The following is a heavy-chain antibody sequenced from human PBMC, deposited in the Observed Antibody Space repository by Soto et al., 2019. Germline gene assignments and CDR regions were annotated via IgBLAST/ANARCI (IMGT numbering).Heavy chain of an antibody. J-gene: IGHJ4*02. CDR3: ARTVGGVIVIFASPYFDY. D-gene: IGHD3-16*02. CDR2: IYSGGST. CDR1: GFTVSSNY. V-gene: IGHV3-66*01. Sequence: PGGSLRLSCAASGFTVSSNYMSWVRQAPGKGLEWVSVIYSGGSTYYADSVKGRFTISRDNSKNTLYLQMNSLRAEDTAVYYCARTVGGVIVIFASPYFDYWGQGTLVTVSS.